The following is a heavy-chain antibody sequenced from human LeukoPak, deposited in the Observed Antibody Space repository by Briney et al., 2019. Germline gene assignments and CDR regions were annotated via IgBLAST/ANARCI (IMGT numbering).Heavy chain of an antibody. J-gene: IGHJ6*02. D-gene: IGHD1-26*01. V-gene: IGHV4-34*01. Sequence: PSETLSLTCAVYSGSFSGYYWSWIRQPPGKGLEWIGEINHSGSTNYNPSLKSRVTISVDTSKNQFSLKLSSVTAADTAVYYCARPRPVGAPEYYYGMDVWGQGTTVTVSS. CDR3: ARPRPVGAPEYYYGMDV. CDR2: INHSGST. CDR1: SGSFSGYY.